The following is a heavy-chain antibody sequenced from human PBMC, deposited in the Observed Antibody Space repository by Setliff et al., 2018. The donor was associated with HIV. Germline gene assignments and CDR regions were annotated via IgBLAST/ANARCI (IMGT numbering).Heavy chain of an antibody. Sequence: ASVKVSCKVSGYTLSELSMHWVRQAPGKGLEWMGGFDPEDGETIYAQKFQGRVTMTEDTSTDTAYMELSSLRSEDTAVYYCATAYKNTYYYGSGSNKDNWFDPWGQGTLVTVSS. CDR1: GYTLSELS. CDR3: ATAYKNTYYYGSGSNKDNWFDP. V-gene: IGHV1-24*01. D-gene: IGHD3-10*01. J-gene: IGHJ5*02. CDR2: FDPEDGET.